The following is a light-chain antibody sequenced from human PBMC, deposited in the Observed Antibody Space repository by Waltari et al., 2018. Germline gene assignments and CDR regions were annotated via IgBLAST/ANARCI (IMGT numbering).Light chain of an antibody. CDR2: AAS. Sequence: DIQMTQSPSSLSASVGDRVTITCRASQSISSYLNWYQQKPGKAPKLLIYAASSLQGGVPSRFSGSGSGTDFTLTISSLHPEDFATYYCQQSYSTPLTFGPGTKVEIK. CDR1: QSISSY. CDR3: QQSYSTPLT. J-gene: IGKJ3*01. V-gene: IGKV1-39*01.